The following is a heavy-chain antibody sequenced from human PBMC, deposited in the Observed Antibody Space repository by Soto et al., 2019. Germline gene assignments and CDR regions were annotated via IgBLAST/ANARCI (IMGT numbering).Heavy chain of an antibody. V-gene: IGHV2-26*01. CDR3: ARIRQQLTLFDY. CDR1: GFSLSNARMG. Sequence: QVTLKESGPVLVKPTETLTLTCTVSGFSLSNARMGVSWIRQPPGKALEWLAHIFSNDEKSYSTSLKSRLTISKDTSKSQVVLTMTNMDPVDTATYYCARIRQQLTLFDYWGQGTLVTVSS. J-gene: IGHJ4*02. D-gene: IGHD6-13*01. CDR2: IFSNDEK.